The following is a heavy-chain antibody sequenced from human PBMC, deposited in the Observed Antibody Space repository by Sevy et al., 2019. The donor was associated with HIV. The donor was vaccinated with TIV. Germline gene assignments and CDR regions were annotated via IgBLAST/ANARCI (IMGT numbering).Heavy chain of an antibody. CDR2: IKQDGSEK. CDR1: GFTFSSYW. D-gene: IGHD5-18*01. V-gene: IGHV3-7*01. J-gene: IGHJ3*02. Sequence: GGSLRLSCAASGFTFSSYWMSWVRQAPGKGLEWVANIKQDGSEKNYVDSVKGRFTISRDNAKNSLYLQMNSLRAEVTAVYYCAREVPVDTAMADVFDIWGQGTMVTVSS. CDR3: AREVPVDTAMADVFDI.